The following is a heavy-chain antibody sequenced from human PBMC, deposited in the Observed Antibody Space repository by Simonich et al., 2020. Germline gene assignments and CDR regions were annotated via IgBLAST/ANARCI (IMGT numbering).Heavy chain of an antibody. CDR2: ISNDGSNK. Sequence: QVQLVESGGGVVQPGRSLRLSCAASGFTFSSYAMHWVRQAPGKGLGWVEFISNDGSNKYYADSVKGRVTIARDNSKNTLYLQMNSLRAEDTAVYYCAREGLLLDAFDIWGQGTMVTVSS. D-gene: IGHD2-15*01. CDR1: GFTFSSYA. V-gene: IGHV3-30*07. J-gene: IGHJ3*02. CDR3: AREGLLLDAFDI.